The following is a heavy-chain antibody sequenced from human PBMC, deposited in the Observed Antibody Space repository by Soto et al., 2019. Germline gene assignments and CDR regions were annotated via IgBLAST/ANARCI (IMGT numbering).Heavy chain of an antibody. CDR1: GGSVGSISYY. Sequence: SETLSLTCNVSGGSVGSISYYWGWIRQAPGKGLEWIVSTYYSAGTYYNPSLKSRVTTSMDASKNQFSLTVTSVTAVDTAIYYCARHASRGYSTSWYFQXWGQGTPVTVSX. CDR2: TYYSAGT. J-gene: IGHJ1*01. CDR3: ARHASRGYSTSWYFQX. V-gene: IGHV4-39*01. D-gene: IGHD2-2*01.